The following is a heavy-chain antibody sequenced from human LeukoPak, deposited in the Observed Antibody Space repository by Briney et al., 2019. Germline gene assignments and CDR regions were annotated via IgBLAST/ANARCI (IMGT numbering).Heavy chain of an antibody. V-gene: IGHV4-30-4*01. CDR2: IYYSGST. J-gene: IGHJ4*02. CDR3: ARDGGGSSTTYFDY. CDR1: GGSISSGDYY. Sequence: SVTLSLTCTVSGGSISSGDYYWSWIRQPPGKGLEWIGYIYYSGSTYYNPSLKSRVTISVDTSKDQFSLKLSSVTAADTAVYYCARDGGGSSTTYFDYWGQGTLVTVSS. D-gene: IGHD2-15*01.